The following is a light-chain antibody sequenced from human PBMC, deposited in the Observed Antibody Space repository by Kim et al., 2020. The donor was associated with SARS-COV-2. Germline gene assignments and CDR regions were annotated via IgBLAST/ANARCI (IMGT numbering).Light chain of an antibody. CDR3: QHYANLPVT. V-gene: IGKV1-33*01. J-gene: IGKJ4*01. Sequence: DIQMTQSPSSLSASVGDRVTITCQASQDISKSLNWYQQKPGKPPKVLICDASNLETGVPSRFSGSGSGTLFSFTIGSLQPEDIGTYYCQHYANLPVTFGGGTKVDIK. CDR1: QDISKS. CDR2: DAS.